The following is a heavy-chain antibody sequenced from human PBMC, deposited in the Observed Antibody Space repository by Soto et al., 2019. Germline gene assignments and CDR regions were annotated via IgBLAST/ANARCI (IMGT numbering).Heavy chain of an antibody. CDR1: GFTFSNYG. D-gene: IGHD2-2*01. CDR2: VWHDGNNE. CDR3: VRDQCRNTRCYPNYLDL. V-gene: IGHV3-33*08. J-gene: IGHJ4*02. Sequence: GGSLRLSCTGTGFTFSNYGIHWVRQAPGKGLEWVGFVWHDGNNEYYADSLKGRITISRDNSNNTVSLLISSLRAEDSAVYYCVRDQCRNTRCYPNYLDLWGQGTLVTVSS.